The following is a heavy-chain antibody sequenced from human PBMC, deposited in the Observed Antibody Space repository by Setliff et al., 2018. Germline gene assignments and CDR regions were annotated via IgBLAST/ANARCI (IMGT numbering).Heavy chain of an antibody. CDR3: ARDRYYNSWSGTSITAPHDAFDI. V-gene: IGHV1-46*03. CDR1: GSTLTNYY. D-gene: IGHD3-3*01. Sequence: GASVKVSCKASGSTLTNYYMHWVRQAPGQGLEWMGIINPSGGLTRYAQKFQGRVTMTRDTSTSTVYMEVSSLRSEDTAVYYCARDRYYNSWSGTSITAPHDAFDIWGQGTMVTVSS. J-gene: IGHJ3*02. CDR2: INPSGGLT.